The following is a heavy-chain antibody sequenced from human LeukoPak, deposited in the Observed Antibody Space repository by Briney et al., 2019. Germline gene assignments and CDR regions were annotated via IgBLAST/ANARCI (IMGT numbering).Heavy chain of an antibody. V-gene: IGHV3-21*01. CDR1: GFTFSTYS. D-gene: IGHD2-15*01. Sequence: GGSLRLSCAASGFTFSTYSMNWVRPAPGKGLEWGSSLCSSSTYAYYADSVKGRFTISRDNAKNSLYLQMYSLRAEDTAVYYCARVRCSGGGCFYNFDGGGEGCLVTVSS. CDR3: ARVRCSGGGCFYNFDG. J-gene: IGHJ4*02. CDR2: LCSSSTYA.